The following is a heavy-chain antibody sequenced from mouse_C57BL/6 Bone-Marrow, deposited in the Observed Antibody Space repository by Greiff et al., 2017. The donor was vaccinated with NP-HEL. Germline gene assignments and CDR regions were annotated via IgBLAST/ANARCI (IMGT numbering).Heavy chain of an antibody. J-gene: IGHJ4*01. D-gene: IGHD2-2*01. CDR1: GFNIKDDY. V-gene: IGHV14-4*01. CDR3: TPLSTMVTTRAMDY. Sequence: VQLQQSGAELVRPGASVKLSCTASGFNIKDDYMHWVKQRPEQGLEWIGWIDPENGDTEYASKFQGKATITADKSSNTAYLQLSSLTSEDTAVYYCTPLSTMVTTRAMDYWGQGTSVTVSS. CDR2: IDPENGDT.